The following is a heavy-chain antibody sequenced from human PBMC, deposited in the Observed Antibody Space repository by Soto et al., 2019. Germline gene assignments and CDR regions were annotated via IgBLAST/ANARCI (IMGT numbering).Heavy chain of an antibody. CDR2: IYYSGST. V-gene: IGHV4-31*03. D-gene: IGHD4-17*01. Sequence: SETLSLTCTVSGGSISSGGYYWSWIRQHPGKGLEWIGYIYYSGSTYYNPSLKSRVTISVDTSKNQFSLKLSSVTAADTAVYYCAITTTVPGDFDYWGQGTLVTVSS. J-gene: IGHJ4*02. CDR3: AITTTVPGDFDY. CDR1: GGSISSGGYY.